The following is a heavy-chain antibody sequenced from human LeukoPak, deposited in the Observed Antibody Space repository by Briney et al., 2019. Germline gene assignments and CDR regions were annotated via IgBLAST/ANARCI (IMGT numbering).Heavy chain of an antibody. Sequence: GESLKISCKASGYSFTTYWIGWVRQMPGKGLEWMGIIDPSDSETRYTPSFEGQVTISADKSLTTAYLQWNSLKASDTALYYCARQTAMGRSGDYWGQGTLVAVSS. CDR3: ARQTAMGRSGDY. J-gene: IGHJ4*02. CDR1: GYSFTTYW. CDR2: IDPSDSET. V-gene: IGHV5-51*01. D-gene: IGHD5-18*01.